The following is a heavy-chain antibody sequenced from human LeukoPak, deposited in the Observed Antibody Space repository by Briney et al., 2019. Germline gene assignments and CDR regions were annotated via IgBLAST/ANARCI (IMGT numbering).Heavy chain of an antibody. Sequence: GGSLRLSCAASGFTFSDYYMGCIRQAPGQGLQWISYISSSGLSAYYADSVKGRFIISRDNAKNSLYLYMNILRAEDTAMYYCVISLNTVIVSPYYFDSWGQGTLVTVSS. D-gene: IGHD5-18*01. CDR3: VISLNTVIVSPYYFDS. V-gene: IGHV3-11*04. J-gene: IGHJ4*02. CDR1: GFTFSDYY. CDR2: ISSSGLSA.